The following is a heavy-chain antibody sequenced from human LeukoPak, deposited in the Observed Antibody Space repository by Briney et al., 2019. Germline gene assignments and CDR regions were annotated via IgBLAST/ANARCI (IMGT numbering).Heavy chain of an antibody. J-gene: IGHJ4*02. CDR1: GGSISSSSYY. Sequence: PSETLSLTCTVSGGSISSSSYYWGWIRQPPGKGLEWIGSIYYSGSTYYNPSLKSRVTISVDTSKNQFSLKLSSVTAADTAVYYCARGLGYCSSTSCRGPFDYWGQGTLVTVSS. D-gene: IGHD2-2*01. CDR2: IYYSGST. CDR3: ARGLGYCSSTSCRGPFDY. V-gene: IGHV4-39*07.